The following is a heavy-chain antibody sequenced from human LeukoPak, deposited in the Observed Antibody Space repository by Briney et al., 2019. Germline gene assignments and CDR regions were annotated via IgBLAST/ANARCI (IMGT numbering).Heavy chain of an antibody. D-gene: IGHD2-2*01. CDR2: IIPIFGTA. CDR3: ARRYCSSTSCHPYSFDY. Sequence: SVKVSCKASGGTFSSYAISWVRQAPGQGLEWMGGIIPIFGTANYTQKFQGRVTITTDESTSTAYMELSSLRSEDTAVYYCARRYCSSTSCHPYSFDYWGQGTLVTVSS. CDR1: GGTFSSYA. V-gene: IGHV1-69*05. J-gene: IGHJ4*02.